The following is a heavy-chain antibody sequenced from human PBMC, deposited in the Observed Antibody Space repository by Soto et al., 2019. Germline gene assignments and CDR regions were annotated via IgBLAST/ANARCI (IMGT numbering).Heavy chain of an antibody. Sequence: ASVKVSCKASGYTFTSYGISWVRQAPGQGLEWMGWISAYNGNTNYAQKLQGRVTMTTDTSTSTAYMELRSLRSDDTAVYYCARVSNYYDSSGYTFQHWGQGTLVTVSS. CDR2: ISAYNGNT. V-gene: IGHV1-18*04. J-gene: IGHJ1*01. D-gene: IGHD3-22*01. CDR3: ARVSNYYDSSGYTFQH. CDR1: GYTFTSYG.